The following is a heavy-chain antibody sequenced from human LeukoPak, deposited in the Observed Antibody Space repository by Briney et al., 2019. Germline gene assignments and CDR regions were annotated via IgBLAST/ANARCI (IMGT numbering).Heavy chain of an antibody. Sequence: PSETLSLTCTVSGGSISSYYWSWIRQPPGKGLEWIGYIYYRGSTNYNPSLKSRVTISVDTSKNQFSLKLSSVTAADTAVYYCARRDYDSSGYYYAFDYWGQGTLVTVSS. CDR3: ARRDYDSSGYYYAFDY. V-gene: IGHV4-59*08. D-gene: IGHD3-22*01. CDR2: IYYRGST. CDR1: GGSISSYY. J-gene: IGHJ4*02.